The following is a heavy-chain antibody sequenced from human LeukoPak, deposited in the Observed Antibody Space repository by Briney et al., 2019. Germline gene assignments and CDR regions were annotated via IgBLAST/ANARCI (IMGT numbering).Heavy chain of an antibody. D-gene: IGHD6-19*01. V-gene: IGHV3-21*01. J-gene: IGHJ4*02. Sequence: GGSLRLSCAASGFTFSSYEMNWVRQAPGKGLEWVSSISSSSSYIYYADSVKGRFTISRDNAKNSLYLQMNSLRAEDTAVYYCARALPGYSSGWYDYWGQGTLVTVSS. CDR3: ARALPGYSSGWYDY. CDR1: GFTFSSYE. CDR2: ISSSSSYI.